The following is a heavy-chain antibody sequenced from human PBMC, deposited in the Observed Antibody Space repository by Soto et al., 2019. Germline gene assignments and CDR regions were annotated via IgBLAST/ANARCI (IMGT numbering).Heavy chain of an antibody. Sequence: PGGSLRLSCAAFGLTFRSYWMSWVRQAPAKGLEWVAVIWHDGKNKDYADYAKGRFTISRDNSRNILYLEMNSLRVEDTAVYYCARDPGQDEAMDYWGQGTLVTVSS. V-gene: IGHV3-33*08. CDR3: ARDPGQDEAMDY. CDR1: GLTFRSYW. J-gene: IGHJ4*02. CDR2: IWHDGKNK.